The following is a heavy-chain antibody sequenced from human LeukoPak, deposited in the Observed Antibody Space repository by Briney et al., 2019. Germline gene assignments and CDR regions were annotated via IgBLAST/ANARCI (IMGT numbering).Heavy chain of an antibody. V-gene: IGHV3-74*01. CDR3: ARGLLGKYNWFDP. Sequence: GGSLRLSCAASGFTFSSYWMHWVRQAPGKGLVWVSRINSDGSSTSYADSVKGRFTISRDNAKNALYLQMNSLRAEDTAVYYCARGLLGKYNWFDPWGQGTLVTVSS. CDR2: INSDGSST. J-gene: IGHJ5*02. D-gene: IGHD2-15*01. CDR1: GFTFSSYW.